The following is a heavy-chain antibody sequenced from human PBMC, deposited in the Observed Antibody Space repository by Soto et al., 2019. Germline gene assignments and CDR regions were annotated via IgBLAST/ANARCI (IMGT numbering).Heavy chain of an antibody. Sequence: QAQLVQSGAEVKKPGASVKVSCKASGYTFTSYAMHWVRQAPGQRLEWMGWINAGNGNTKYSQKFQGRVTITRDTSASTAYMEMSSVRSEDTAVYYCARVNPFRKTPFDYWGQGTLVTVSS. CDR3: ARVNPFRKTPFDY. CDR2: INAGNGNT. V-gene: IGHV1-3*01. CDR1: GYTFTSYA. J-gene: IGHJ4*02.